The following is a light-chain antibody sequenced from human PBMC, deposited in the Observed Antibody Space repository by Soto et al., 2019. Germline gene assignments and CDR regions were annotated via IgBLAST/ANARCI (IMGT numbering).Light chain of an antibody. CDR3: QNYTGASLS. J-gene: IGKJ3*01. Sequence: DIQMTQSPSSLSASVGDRVTITCRASQDISNYLAWYQQKPGTDPKLLIYASSTSQSGVPSRFSGSASGTDFTLTISSLQPEDVATYYRQNYTGASLSFGPGTKVDIK. V-gene: IGKV1-27*01. CDR2: ASS. CDR1: QDISNY.